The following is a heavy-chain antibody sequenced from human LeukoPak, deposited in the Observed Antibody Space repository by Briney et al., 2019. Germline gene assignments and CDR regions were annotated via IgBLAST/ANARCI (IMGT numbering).Heavy chain of an antibody. Sequence: GRSLRLSCAASGFTFSGYGMHWVRQAPGKGLEWVAVISYDGSNKYYADSVKGRFTISRDNSKNTLYLQMNSLRAEDTAVYYCAKDGLYGSGSRYYYYMDVWGKGTTVTVSS. CDR2: ISYDGSNK. J-gene: IGHJ6*03. CDR1: GFTFSGYG. D-gene: IGHD3-10*01. CDR3: AKDGLYGSGSRYYYYMDV. V-gene: IGHV3-30*18.